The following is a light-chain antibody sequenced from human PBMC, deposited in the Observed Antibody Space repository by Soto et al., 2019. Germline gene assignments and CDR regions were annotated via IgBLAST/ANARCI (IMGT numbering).Light chain of an antibody. J-gene: IGKJ1*01. V-gene: IGKV3-15*01. Sequence: EIVMTQSPATLSVSPGERATLSCRASQRVSRTLGWYHKKPCQAPRLLISDAATRATGIPARFSGSGPGTEFTLTISSLQSEDLALYYCQQYNDWPTFGQGTKVDIK. CDR3: QQYNDWPT. CDR1: QRVSRT. CDR2: DAA.